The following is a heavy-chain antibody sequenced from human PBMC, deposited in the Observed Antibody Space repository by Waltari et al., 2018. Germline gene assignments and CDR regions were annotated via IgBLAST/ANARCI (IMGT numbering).Heavy chain of an antibody. Sequence: QVQLVQSGAEVKKPGSSVKVSCKASGGTFSSYASSWVRQAPGQGLEWMGGIIPIFGTANYAQKLQGRVTITADESTSTAYMELSSLRSEDTAVYYCARVVPAARGWFDPWGQGTLVTVSS. CDR2: IIPIFGTA. D-gene: IGHD2-2*01. J-gene: IGHJ5*02. CDR1: GGTFSSYA. CDR3: ARVVPAARGWFDP. V-gene: IGHV1-69*01.